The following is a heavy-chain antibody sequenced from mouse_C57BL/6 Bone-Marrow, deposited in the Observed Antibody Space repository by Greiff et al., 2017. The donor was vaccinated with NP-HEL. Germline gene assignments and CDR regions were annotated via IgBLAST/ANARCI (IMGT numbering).Heavy chain of an antibody. J-gene: IGHJ4*01. V-gene: IGHV14-3*01. CDR1: GFNIKNTY. Sequence: LVESVAELVRPGASVKLSCTASGFNIKNTYMHWVKQRPEQGLEWIGRIDPANGNTKYAPKFQGKATITADTSSNTAYLQLSSLTSEDTAIYYCARRGYYYGKMAEAMDYWGQGTSVTVSS. D-gene: IGHD1-1*01. CDR2: IDPANGNT. CDR3: ARRGYYYGKMAEAMDY.